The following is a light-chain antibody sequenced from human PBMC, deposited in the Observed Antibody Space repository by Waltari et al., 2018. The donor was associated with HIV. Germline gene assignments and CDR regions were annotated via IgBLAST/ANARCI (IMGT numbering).Light chain of an antibody. J-gene: IGKJ2*01. V-gene: IGKV1-9*01. CDR3: QQLNTYPPDT. Sequence: DIQLTQSPSFLSASVGDRVTITCRASEDINNFLGWYQQKPGVAPKLLIYAASTLEDEVPSRFSGSGSGTDFTLTISSLQPEDFATYFCQQLNTYPPDTFGPGTQLEI. CDR1: EDINNF. CDR2: AAS.